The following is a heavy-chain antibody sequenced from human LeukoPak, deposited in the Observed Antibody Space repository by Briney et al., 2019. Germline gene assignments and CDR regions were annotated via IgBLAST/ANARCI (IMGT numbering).Heavy chain of an antibody. Sequence: GGSLRLSCAASGFTVSSNYMSWVRQAPRKGLEWVSVIYSGGSTYYADSVKGRFTISRDNSKNTLYLQMNSLRAEDTAVYYCARPYCGGDCYGPDAFDIWGQGTMVTVSS. CDR1: GFTVSSNY. J-gene: IGHJ3*02. CDR2: IYSGGST. D-gene: IGHD2-21*02. V-gene: IGHV3-53*01. CDR3: ARPYCGGDCYGPDAFDI.